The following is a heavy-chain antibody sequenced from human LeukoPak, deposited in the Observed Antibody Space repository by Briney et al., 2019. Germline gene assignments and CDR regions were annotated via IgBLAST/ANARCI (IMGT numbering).Heavy chain of an antibody. CDR3: ANKPAGFDP. J-gene: IGHJ5*02. V-gene: IGHV3-23*01. CDR1: GFTFNNDA. Sequence: GGSLRLSCTSSGFTFNNDAMAWVRQAPGKGLDWVSSITASGDGTYYADSVKGRFTISRDNSKNTLYLQMNSLRAEDTAIYYYANKPAGFDPWGQGTLVTVSS. D-gene: IGHD1-14*01. CDR2: ITASGDGT.